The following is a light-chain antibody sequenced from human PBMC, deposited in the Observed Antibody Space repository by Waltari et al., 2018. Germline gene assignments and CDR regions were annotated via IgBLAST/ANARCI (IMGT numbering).Light chain of an antibody. J-gene: IGLJ2*01. V-gene: IGLV3-21*04. CDR1: NIGSKS. CDR3: LVWHSTIDHQGV. CDR2: YES. Sequence: SYVVTQSPSVSVAPGETARITCGGDNIGSKSVHWYQQRPGQAPVLVISYESDRASGIPERFSGSNSGNTATLTISWVEAEDEADYDCLVWHSTIDHQGVFGGGTKLTVL.